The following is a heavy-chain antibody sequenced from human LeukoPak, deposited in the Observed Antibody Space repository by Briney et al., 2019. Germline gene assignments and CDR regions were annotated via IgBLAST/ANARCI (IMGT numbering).Heavy chain of an antibody. J-gene: IGHJ6*02. CDR3: ARGLLWFGELFGYYYYYGMDV. V-gene: IGHV4-4*07. CDR1: GGSISSYY. D-gene: IGHD3-10*01. Sequence: PSETLSLTCTVSGGSISSYYWSWIRQPAGKGLEWIGRIYTSGSTNYNPSLKSRVTMSVDTSKNQFSLKLSSVTAADTAVYYCARGLLWFGELFGYYYYYGMDVWGQGTTVTVSS. CDR2: IYTSGST.